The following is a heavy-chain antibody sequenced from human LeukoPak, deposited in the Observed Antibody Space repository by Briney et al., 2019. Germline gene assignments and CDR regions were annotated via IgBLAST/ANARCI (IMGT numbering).Heavy chain of an antibody. Sequence: SGGSLRLSCAASGFTVSSNYMSWVRQAPGKGLEWVSVIYSGGSTYYADSVKGRFTISRDNSKNTLYLQMNSLRAEDTAVYYCARDLRYFDWSLDYWGQGTLVTVSS. D-gene: IGHD3-9*01. J-gene: IGHJ4*02. CDR2: IYSGGST. CDR3: ARDLRYFDWSLDY. CDR1: GFTVSSNY. V-gene: IGHV3-66*01.